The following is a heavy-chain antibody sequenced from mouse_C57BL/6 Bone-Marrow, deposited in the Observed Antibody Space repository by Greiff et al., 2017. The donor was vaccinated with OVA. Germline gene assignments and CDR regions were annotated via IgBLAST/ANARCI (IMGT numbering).Heavy chain of an antibody. CDR3: ARSLFDY. CDR1: GYTFTSYW. CDR2: IDPSDSYT. Sequence: QVQLQQPGAELVKPGASVKLSCKASGYTFTSYWMQWVKQRPGQGLEWIGEIDPSDSYTNYNQKFKGKATLTVDTSSSTAYMQLSSLTSEDSAVYYCARSLFDYWGQGTPLTVSS. V-gene: IGHV1-50*01. J-gene: IGHJ2*01.